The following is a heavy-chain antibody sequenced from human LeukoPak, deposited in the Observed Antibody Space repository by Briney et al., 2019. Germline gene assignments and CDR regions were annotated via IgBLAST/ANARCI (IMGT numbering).Heavy chain of an antibody. J-gene: IGHJ6*03. CDR3: ARQPIAAAGTAGYYYMDV. CDR2: INPNSGGT. V-gene: IGHV1-2*02. Sequence: ASVKVSCKASGYSFIAYYVHWVRLAPGQGLEWMGWINPNSGGTNYAQKFQGRVTMTRDTSISTAYMELSRLRSDDTAVYYCARQPIAAAGTAGYYYMDVWGKGTTVTTSS. CDR1: GYSFIAYY. D-gene: IGHD6-13*01.